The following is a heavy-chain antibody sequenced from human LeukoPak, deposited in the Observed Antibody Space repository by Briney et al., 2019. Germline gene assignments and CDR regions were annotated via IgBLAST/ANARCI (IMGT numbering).Heavy chain of an antibody. CDR3: ARAQGNGLIDF. V-gene: IGHV4-39*01. D-gene: IGHD3/OR15-3a*01. CDR1: GGSISSSSYY. CDR2: IYYSGST. Sequence: PSETLSLTCTVSGGSISSSSYYWGWIRQPPGKRLEWIGSIYYSGSTYYNPSLKSRVTISVDTSRNQFSLRLSSVTAADTADYYCARAQGNGLIDFWGQGTLVTVSS. J-gene: IGHJ4*02.